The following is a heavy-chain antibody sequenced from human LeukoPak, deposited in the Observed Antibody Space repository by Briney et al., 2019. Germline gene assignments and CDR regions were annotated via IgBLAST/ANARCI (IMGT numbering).Heavy chain of an antibody. Sequence: GASVKVSYKASGYTFTGYYMHWVRQAPGQGLEWMGRINPNSGGTNYAQKFQGRVTMTRDTSISTAYMELSRLRSDDTAVYYCARWPVGFGKYYYDSSGYYQGSWGQGTLVTVSS. CDR1: GYTFTGYY. CDR3: ARWPVGFGKYYYDSSGYYQGS. J-gene: IGHJ4*02. CDR2: INPNSGGT. V-gene: IGHV1-2*06. D-gene: IGHD3-22*01.